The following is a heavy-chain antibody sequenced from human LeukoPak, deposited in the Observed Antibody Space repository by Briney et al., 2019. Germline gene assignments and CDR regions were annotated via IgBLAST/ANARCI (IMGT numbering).Heavy chain of an antibody. J-gene: IGHJ5*02. V-gene: IGHV3-30*03. CDR2: ISYDGTNK. CDR3: AREGQYYDILTGYYPRGGWFDP. CDR1: GFSFSSYG. D-gene: IGHD3-9*01. Sequence: GGSQRLSCAASGFSFSSYGMHWVRQAPGKGLEWVAFISYDGTNKYYADSVKGRFTISRDSSKNTVYLQMDSLRAEDTAVYYCAREGQYYDILTGYYPRGGWFDPWGQGTLVTVSS.